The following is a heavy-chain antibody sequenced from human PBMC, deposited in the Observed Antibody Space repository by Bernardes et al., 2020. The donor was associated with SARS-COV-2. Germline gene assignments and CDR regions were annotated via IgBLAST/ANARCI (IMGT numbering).Heavy chain of an antibody. CDR2: INPNSGGT. J-gene: IGHJ3*02. V-gene: IGHV1-2*02. CDR3: ARGIVVVPAAILGVEAFDI. D-gene: IGHD2-2*01. CDR1: GYTFTGYY. Sequence: ASVKVSCKASGYTFTGYYMHWVRQAPGQGLEWMGWINPNSGGTNYAQKFQGRVTMTRDTSISTAYMELSRLRSDDTAVYYCARGIVVVPAAILGVEAFDIWGRGTMVTVSS.